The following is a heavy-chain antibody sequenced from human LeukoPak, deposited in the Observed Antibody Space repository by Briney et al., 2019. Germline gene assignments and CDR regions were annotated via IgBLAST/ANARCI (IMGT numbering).Heavy chain of an antibody. Sequence: GGSLRLSCTASGFSFSGHWMHWARQLPGKGLVWVSRISPTGGTTSYADSVKGRFTVSRDNAKNTLYLQVNNLRAEDTAVYYCARGPNSNWSGLDFWGQGTLLTVSS. V-gene: IGHV3-74*01. J-gene: IGHJ4*02. CDR1: GFSFSGHW. CDR3: ARGPNSNWSGLDF. D-gene: IGHD6-6*01. CDR2: ISPTGGTT.